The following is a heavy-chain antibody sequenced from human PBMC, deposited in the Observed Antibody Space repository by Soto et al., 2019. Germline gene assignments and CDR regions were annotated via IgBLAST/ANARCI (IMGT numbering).Heavy chain of an antibody. Sequence: QVQLQESGPGLVKPSETLSLTCTVSGGSVSSGSYYWSWIRQPPGKGLEWIGYIYYSGSTNYNPSLTCRVTISVDTSKNQSSLKLSSVTAADTAVSYCARGRGGSYLDYWGQGTLVTVSS. D-gene: IGHD1-26*01. CDR1: GGSVSSGSYY. J-gene: IGHJ4*02. V-gene: IGHV4-61*01. CDR3: ARGRGGSYLDY. CDR2: IYYSGST.